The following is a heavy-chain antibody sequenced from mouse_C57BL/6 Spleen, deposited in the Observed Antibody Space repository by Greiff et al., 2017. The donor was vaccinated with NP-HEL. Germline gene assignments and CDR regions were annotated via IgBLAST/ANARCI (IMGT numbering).Heavy chain of an antibody. D-gene: IGHD1-1*01. CDR1: GFNIKDDY. V-gene: IGHV14-4*01. J-gene: IGHJ4*01. CDR2: IDPENGDT. Sequence: EVQLQQSGAELVRPGASVKLSCTASGFNIKDDYMHWVKQRPEQGLEWIGWIDPENGDTEYASKFQGKATITADTSANTAYLQLSSLTSEDTAVYYCTTRTTLVAGGMDYWGQGTSVTVSS. CDR3: TTRTTLVAGGMDY.